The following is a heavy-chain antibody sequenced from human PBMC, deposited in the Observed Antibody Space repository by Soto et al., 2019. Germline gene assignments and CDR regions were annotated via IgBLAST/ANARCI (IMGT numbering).Heavy chain of an antibody. CDR2: INAGNGNT. D-gene: IGHD3-10*01. Sequence: GASVKVSCKASGYTFTSYAMHWVRQAPGQRLEWMGWINAGNGNTKYSQKFQGRVTITRDTSASTAYMELSSLRSEDTAVYYCARVAKGYGSHNFQHWGQGTLVTVSS. CDR3: ARVAKGYGSHNFQH. CDR1: GYTFTSYA. J-gene: IGHJ1*01. V-gene: IGHV1-3*01.